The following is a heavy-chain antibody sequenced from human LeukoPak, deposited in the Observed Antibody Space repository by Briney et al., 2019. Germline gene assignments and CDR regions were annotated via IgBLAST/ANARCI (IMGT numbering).Heavy chain of an antibody. V-gene: IGHV4-4*09. D-gene: IGHD3-10*01. CDR2: IYTSGST. J-gene: IGHJ6*03. CDR1: GGSISSYY. Sequence: PSETLSLTCTVSGGSISSYYWSWIRQPPGKGLEWIGYIYTSGSTNYNPSLKSRVTISVDTSKNQFSLKLSSVTAADTAVYYCARQSWAPYYYGSGSYYYYYYMDVWGKGTTVTVCS. CDR3: ARQSWAPYYYGSGSYYYYYYMDV.